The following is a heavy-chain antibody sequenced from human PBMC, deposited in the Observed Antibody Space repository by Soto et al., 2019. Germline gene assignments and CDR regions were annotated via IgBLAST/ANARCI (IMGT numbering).Heavy chain of an antibody. V-gene: IGHV3-11*06. CDR1: GFTFSDYY. CDR2: ISSSSSYT. Sequence: QVQLVESGGGLVKPGGSLRLSCAASGFTFSDYYMSWIRQAPGKGLEWVSYISSSSSYTNYADSVKGRFTISRDNAKNSLYLQMNSLRAEDTAVYYCARDSLVASYYYYGMDVWGQGTTVTVSS. CDR3: ARDSLVASYYYYGMDV. J-gene: IGHJ6*02. D-gene: IGHD2-8*02.